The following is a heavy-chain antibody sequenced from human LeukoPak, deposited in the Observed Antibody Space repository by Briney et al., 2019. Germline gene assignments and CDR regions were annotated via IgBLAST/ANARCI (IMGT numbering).Heavy chain of an antibody. CDR3: ARHPRRAWYSYYDSSGYYFDY. J-gene: IGHJ4*02. CDR2: INHSGST. CDR1: GFTFSSYE. Sequence: GSLRLSCAASGFTFSSYEMNWVRQPPGKGLEWIGEINHSGSTNYNPSLKSRVTISVDTSKNQFSLKLSSVTAADTAVYYCARHPRRAWYSYYDSSGYYFDYWGQGTLVTVSS. V-gene: IGHV4-34*01. D-gene: IGHD3-22*01.